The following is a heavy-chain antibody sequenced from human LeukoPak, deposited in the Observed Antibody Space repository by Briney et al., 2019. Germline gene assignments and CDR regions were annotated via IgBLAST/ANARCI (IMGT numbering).Heavy chain of an antibody. J-gene: IGHJ5*02. CDR3: ARAIGGDYVLSNWFDP. D-gene: IGHD2-21*02. CDR2: TYYRSKWYT. CDR1: GDSVSSNSAA. Sequence: SQTLSLTCAISGDSVSSNSAARHWIRQSPSRGLEWLARTYYRSKWYTDYAPSVRSRITINPDTSKNQFSLQLNSVTPEDTAIYYCARAIGGDYVLSNWFDPWGQGTLVTVSS. V-gene: IGHV6-1*01.